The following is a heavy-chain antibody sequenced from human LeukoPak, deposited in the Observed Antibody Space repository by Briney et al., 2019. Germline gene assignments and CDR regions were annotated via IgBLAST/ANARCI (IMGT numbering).Heavy chain of an antibody. Sequence: ASVKVSCKASGYTFTSYDINWVRQATGQGLEWMGWMNPNSGNTGYAQKFQGRVTITRNTSINTAYMELSSLRSEDTAVYYCARESSGIAAAFDYWGQGTLVTVSS. D-gene: IGHD6-13*01. J-gene: IGHJ4*02. V-gene: IGHV1-8*03. CDR3: ARESSGIAAAFDY. CDR1: GYTFTSYD. CDR2: MNPNSGNT.